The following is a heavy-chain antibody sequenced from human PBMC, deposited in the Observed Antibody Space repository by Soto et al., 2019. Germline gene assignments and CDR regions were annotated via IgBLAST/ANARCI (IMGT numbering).Heavy chain of an antibody. D-gene: IGHD4-4*01. J-gene: IGHJ6*02. CDR3: ARDTDDRPPNDYMYYYYGMDV. Sequence: QVQLVQSGAEVKKPGSSVKVSCKASGGTFSSYAISWVRQAPGQGLEWMGGIIPIFGTANYAQKFQGRVTITADESTSTAYMELRSLRSEDTAVYYCARDTDDRPPNDYMYYYYGMDVWGQGTTVTVSS. CDR2: IIPIFGTA. V-gene: IGHV1-69*01. CDR1: GGTFSSYA.